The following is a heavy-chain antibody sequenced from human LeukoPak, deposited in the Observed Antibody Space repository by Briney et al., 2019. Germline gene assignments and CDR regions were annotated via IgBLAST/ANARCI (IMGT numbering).Heavy chain of an antibody. CDR3: ASTMVRGENY. CDR1: GYTFTGYY. Sequence: ASVKVSCKASGYTFTGYYMHWVRQAPGQGLEWMGRINPNSGGTNYAQKFQGRVTMTRDTSISTAYMELSRLRSDDTAVYHCASTMVRGENYWGQGTLVTVSS. V-gene: IGHV1-2*06. J-gene: IGHJ4*02. D-gene: IGHD3-10*01. CDR2: INPNSGGT.